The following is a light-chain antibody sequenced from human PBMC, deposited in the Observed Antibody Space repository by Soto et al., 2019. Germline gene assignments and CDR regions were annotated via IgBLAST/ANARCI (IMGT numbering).Light chain of an antibody. Sequence: QSVLTQPPSASGTPGQRVTISCSGSSSNIGSNSANWYQQLPGTAPKLVMYSTNQRPSGVPDRFSGSKSGTSASLAISDLKSEDEADYYCAAWDDTLNGHVVFGGGTQLTVL. CDR1: SSNIGSNS. CDR2: STN. V-gene: IGLV1-44*01. J-gene: IGLJ2*01. CDR3: AAWDDTLNGHVV.